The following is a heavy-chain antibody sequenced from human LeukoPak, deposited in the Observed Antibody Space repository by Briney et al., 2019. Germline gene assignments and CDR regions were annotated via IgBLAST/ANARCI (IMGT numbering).Heavy chain of an antibody. CDR2: IYTGVST. V-gene: IGHV3-53*01. CDR1: GFTVSNNY. D-gene: IGHD6-6*01. CDR3: ARVRPHPIIDV. J-gene: IGHJ6*03. Sequence: GGSLRLPCAASGFTVSNNYMSWVRQAPGKGLEWVSVIYTGVSTYYADSVKGRFAISRDNSKNTLYLQMNSLRAEDTGVYYCARVRPHPIIDVWGKGTTVTVSS.